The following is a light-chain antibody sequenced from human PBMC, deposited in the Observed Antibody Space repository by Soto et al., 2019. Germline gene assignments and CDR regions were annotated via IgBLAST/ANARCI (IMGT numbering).Light chain of an antibody. Sequence: DIQMTQSPSSLSAPVGDRVIITCRASHSISRYLNWYQQKPGKAPKLLIYSASTLQSGVPSRFSGSGSGTDFTRTISSLQLEDFATYYCQQSDSTPPTFGGGTKVEIK. CDR2: SAS. CDR1: HSISRY. J-gene: IGKJ4*01. V-gene: IGKV1-39*01. CDR3: QQSDSTPPT.